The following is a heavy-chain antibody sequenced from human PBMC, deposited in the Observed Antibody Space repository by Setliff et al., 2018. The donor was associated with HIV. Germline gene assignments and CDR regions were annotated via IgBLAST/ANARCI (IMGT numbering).Heavy chain of an antibody. J-gene: IGHJ3*01. V-gene: IGHV2-5*08. Sequence: TLSLTCTVSGGSISSYHWNWIRQPPGKALEWLALIYWDDDKRFRPSLRTRLTISRDTSKNQVILTMTNMDPVDTATYFCAHTRGVSSGYYYNDAFDVWGQGTAVTVSS. CDR2: IYWDDDK. D-gene: IGHD3-22*01. CDR1: GGSISSYHW. CDR3: AHTRGVSSGYYYNDAFDV.